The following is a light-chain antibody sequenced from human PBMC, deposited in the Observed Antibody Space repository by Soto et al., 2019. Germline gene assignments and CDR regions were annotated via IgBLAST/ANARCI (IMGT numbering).Light chain of an antibody. CDR2: EFT. V-gene: IGLV2-8*01. CDR1: SADLGGYNY. J-gene: IGLJ2*01. Sequence: QSALTQPPSASGSPGQSVTISCTGISADLGGYNYVSWYQQHPGKAPRLIIYEFTKRPSGAPDRFSGSNSANTASLTVSGLQAEDEADYYCGSYTDTNTGLFGGGTKLTVL. CDR3: GSYTDTNTGL.